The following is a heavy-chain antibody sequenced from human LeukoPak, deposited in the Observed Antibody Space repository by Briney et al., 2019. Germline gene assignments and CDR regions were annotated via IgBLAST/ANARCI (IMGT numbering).Heavy chain of an antibody. CDR2: IYYSGST. V-gene: IGHV4-38-2*01. J-gene: IGHJ4*02. CDR3: ARFVVAAYYFDY. D-gene: IGHD2-15*01. CDR1: GFAFSDFY. Sequence: GSLRLSCAASGFAFSDFYMSWIRQPPGKGLEWIGSIYYSGSTYYNPSLKSRVTISVDTSKNQFSLKLSSVTAADTAVYYCARFVVAAYYFDYWGQGTLVTVSS.